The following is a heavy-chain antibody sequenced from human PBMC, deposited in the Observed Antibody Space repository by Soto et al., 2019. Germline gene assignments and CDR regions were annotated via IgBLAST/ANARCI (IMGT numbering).Heavy chain of an antibody. Sequence: EVHLLESGGDLVQPGGSLRLSCTASGLTFSTYAMSWVRQAPGKGLEWVSAIGGSGTGGRTYYADSVKGRFTISRDNSKNTVYLPMNSVRADDTAVYYWAKSPGGLDGYNSDYYRMAVWGQGTTATVSS. CDR1: GLTFSTYA. CDR3: AKSPGGLDGYNSDYYRMAV. V-gene: IGHV3-23*01. D-gene: IGHD5-12*01. J-gene: IGHJ6*02. CDR2: IGGSGTGGRT.